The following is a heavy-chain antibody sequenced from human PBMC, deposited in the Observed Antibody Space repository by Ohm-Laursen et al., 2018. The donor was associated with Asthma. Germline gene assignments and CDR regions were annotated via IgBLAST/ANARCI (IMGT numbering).Heavy chain of an antibody. Sequence: SVKVSCKASGGTFSSYAISWVRQAPGQGLEWMGGIIPIFGIANYAQKFQGRVTITADKSTSTAYMELSSLRSGDTAVYYCARVKGSGSYYGMDVWGQGTTVTVSS. CDR1: GGTFSSYA. J-gene: IGHJ6*02. V-gene: IGHV1-69*10. CDR2: IIPIFGIA. D-gene: IGHD1-26*01. CDR3: ARVKGSGSYYGMDV.